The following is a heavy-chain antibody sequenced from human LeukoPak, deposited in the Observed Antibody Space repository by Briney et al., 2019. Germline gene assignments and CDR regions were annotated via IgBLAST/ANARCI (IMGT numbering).Heavy chain of an antibody. V-gene: IGHV4-38-2*01. J-gene: IGHJ4*02. D-gene: IGHD2-15*01. CDR1: GYSISSGYY. Sequence: SETLSLTCVVSGYSISSGYYWGWIRQPPGKGLEWIGSVFHSGRTNYNPSLKSRVTISVDTSKNQFSLKLSSVTAADTAVYYCAKVAPSDFDYWGQGTLLTVSS. CDR3: AKVAPSDFDY. CDR2: VFHSGRT.